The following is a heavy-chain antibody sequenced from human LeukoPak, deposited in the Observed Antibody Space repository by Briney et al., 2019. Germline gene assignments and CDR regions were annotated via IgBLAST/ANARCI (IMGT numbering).Heavy chain of an antibody. J-gene: IGHJ4*02. D-gene: IGHD6-19*01. CDR3: ARERAAGQWLVGDFDY. CDR2: IIPIFGTA. CDR1: GGTFSSYA. Sequence: SVKVSCKASGGTFSSYAISWVRQAPGQGLEWMGGIIPIFGTANYAQKFQGRVTITADESTSTAYMELSSLRSEDTAVYYCARERAAGQWLVGDFDYWGQGTLVTVSS. V-gene: IGHV1-69*13.